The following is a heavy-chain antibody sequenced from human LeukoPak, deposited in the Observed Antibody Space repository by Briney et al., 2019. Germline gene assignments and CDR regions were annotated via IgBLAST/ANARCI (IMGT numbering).Heavy chain of an antibody. CDR1: GGTFSSYA. Sequence: ASVKVSCKASGGTFSSYAISWVRQAPGQGLEWMGWISAYNSNTNYAQKLQGRVTMTTDTSTSTAYMELRSLRSDDTAVYYCASVAAAANLRYWGQGTLVTVSS. CDR2: ISAYNSNT. V-gene: IGHV1-18*01. J-gene: IGHJ4*02. CDR3: ASVAAAANLRY. D-gene: IGHD6-13*01.